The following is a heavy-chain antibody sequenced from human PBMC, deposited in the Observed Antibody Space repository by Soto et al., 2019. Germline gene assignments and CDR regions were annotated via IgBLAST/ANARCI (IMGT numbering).Heavy chain of an antibody. CDR3: ARPRDGGQRLEYFQYGKDV. J-gene: IGHJ6*02. CDR2: IYPGDSDT. Sequence: PGESLKISCKGSGYIFTNYWIGWVRQMPGKGLEWMGIIYPGDSDTRYSPSFQGQVTISADKSISNASLQWSSLKASDTAMYYCARPRDGGQRLEYFQYGKDVWCRGTTVTVSS. CDR1: GYIFTNYW. D-gene: IGHD6-25*01. V-gene: IGHV5-51*01.